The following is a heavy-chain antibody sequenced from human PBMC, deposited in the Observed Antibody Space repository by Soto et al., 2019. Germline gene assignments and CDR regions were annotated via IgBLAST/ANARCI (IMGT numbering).Heavy chain of an antibody. CDR1: GFTFSSYS. Sequence: GGSLRLSCAASGFTFSSYSMNWVRQAPGKGLEWVSYISSSSSTIYYADSVKGRFTISRDNAKNSLYLQMNSLRAEDTAVYYCAREGFDYGDYDNWFDPWGQGTLVTVSS. J-gene: IGHJ5*02. D-gene: IGHD4-17*01. CDR2: ISSSSSTI. V-gene: IGHV3-48*01. CDR3: AREGFDYGDYDNWFDP.